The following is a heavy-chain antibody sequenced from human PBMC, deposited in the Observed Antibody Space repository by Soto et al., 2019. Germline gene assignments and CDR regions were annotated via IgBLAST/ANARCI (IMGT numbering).Heavy chain of an antibody. CDR3: ARDSPPIAS. J-gene: IGHJ5*02. Sequence: QVQLVQSGAEVKKPGASVKVSCKASGYTFTSYYISWVRQAPGQGLEWMGWISAYNGNTNYPQKXXXXXXXXXXXXXXXXXXXXXXXXSDDTAVYYCARDSPPIASWGQGTLVTVSS. CDR2: ISAYNGNT. CDR1: GYTFTSYY. V-gene: IGHV1-18*01. D-gene: IGHD3-10*01.